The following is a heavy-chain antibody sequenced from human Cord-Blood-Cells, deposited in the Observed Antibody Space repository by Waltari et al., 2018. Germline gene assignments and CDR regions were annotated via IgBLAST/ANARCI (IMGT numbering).Heavy chain of an antibody. V-gene: IGHV3-30*04. CDR3: ARDSSGWYRIFDY. CDR1: GFTFSSYA. Sequence: QVQLVASGGGVVQPGRSLRLSCAASGFTFSSYAIHWVREAPGKGLEWVAVISYDGSNKYYADSVKGRFTISRDNSKNTLYLQMNSLRAEDTAVYYCARDSSGWYRIFDYWGQGTLVTVSS. D-gene: IGHD6-19*01. J-gene: IGHJ4*02. CDR2: ISYDGSNK.